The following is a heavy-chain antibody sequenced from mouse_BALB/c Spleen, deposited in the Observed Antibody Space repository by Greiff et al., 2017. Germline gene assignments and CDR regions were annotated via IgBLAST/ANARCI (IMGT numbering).Heavy chain of an antibody. CDR3: ARGEDPGAMDY. Sequence: VKLMESGPELVKPGASVKMSCKASGYTFTSYYIHWVKQRPGQGLEWIGWIYPGDGSTKYNEKFKGKTTLTADKSSSTAYMLLSSLTSEDSAIYFCARGEDPGAMDYWGQGTSVTVSS. CDR1: GYTFTSYY. J-gene: IGHJ4*01. CDR2: IYPGDGST. V-gene: IGHV1S56*01.